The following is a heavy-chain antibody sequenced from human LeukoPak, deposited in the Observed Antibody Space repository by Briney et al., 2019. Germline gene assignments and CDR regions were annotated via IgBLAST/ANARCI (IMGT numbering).Heavy chain of an antibody. J-gene: IGHJ4*02. V-gene: IGHV3-30*02. CDR3: AKDVLVHYDILTGIDY. CDR2: IRYDGSNK. D-gene: IGHD3-9*01. CDR1: GFTFSSYG. Sequence: PGGSLRLSCVASGFTFSSYGMHWVRQAPGKGLEWVAFIRYDGSNKYYADSVKGRFTISRDNSKNTLYLQMNSLRAEDTAVYYCAKDVLVHYDILTGIDYWGQGTLVTVSS.